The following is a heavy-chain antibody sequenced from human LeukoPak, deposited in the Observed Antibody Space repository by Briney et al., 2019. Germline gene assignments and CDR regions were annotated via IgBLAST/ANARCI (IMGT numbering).Heavy chain of an antibody. CDR3: ARGIRTYSSAQHFDY. CDR2: INHSGST. Sequence: GSLRLSCAASGFTFSSYEMNWVRQPPGKGLEWIGEINHSGSTNYNPSLMSRVPISVDTSKNQFPLKLNSVTAADTAVYYCARGIRTYSSAQHFDYWGQGTLVTVSS. CDR1: GFTFSSYE. J-gene: IGHJ4*02. D-gene: IGHD6-19*01. V-gene: IGHV4-34*01.